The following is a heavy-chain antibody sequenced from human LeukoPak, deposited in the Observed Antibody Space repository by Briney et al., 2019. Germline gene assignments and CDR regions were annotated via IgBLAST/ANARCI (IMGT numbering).Heavy chain of an antibody. CDR2: INPSGGST. J-gene: IGHJ5*02. D-gene: IGHD3-16*01. Sequence: GASVKVSCKASGYTFTSYYMHWVRQAPGQGLEWMGIINPSGGSTSYAQKFQGRVTMTRDTSTSTVYMELNSLRSEDTAVYYCARDALQWGSYNWFDPWGQGTLVTVSS. V-gene: IGHV1-46*01. CDR3: ARDALQWGSYNWFDP. CDR1: GYTFTSYY.